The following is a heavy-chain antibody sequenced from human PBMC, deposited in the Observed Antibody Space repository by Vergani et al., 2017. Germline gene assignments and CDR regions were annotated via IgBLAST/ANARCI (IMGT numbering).Heavy chain of an antibody. CDR3: AREVYGSGRNGYIWFDP. CDR1: GYTFTSYG. V-gene: IGHV1-18*01. D-gene: IGHD3-10*01. J-gene: IGHJ5*02. CDR2: ISAYNGNT. Sequence: QVQLVQSGAEVKKPGASVKVSCKASGYTFTSYGISWVRQAPGQGLQWMGWISAYNGNTNYAQKLQGRVTMTTDTSTSTAYMEVRRLRSDDTAVYYCAREVYGSGRNGYIWFDPWGQGTLVSVSS.